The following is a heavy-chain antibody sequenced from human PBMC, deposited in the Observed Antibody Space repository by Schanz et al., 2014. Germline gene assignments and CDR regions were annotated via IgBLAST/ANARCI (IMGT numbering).Heavy chain of an antibody. CDR3: AREPLSGYNWFDP. CDR2: IYTSGST. CDR1: GGSISSGTYY. J-gene: IGHJ5*02. Sequence: QVQLQESGPGLVKPSQTLSLTCIVSGGSISSGTYYWSWLRQPAGKGLEWIGRIYTSGSTTYNPSLKSRATKALDPTKTQFPLKLSSVTAADTAVYYCAREPLSGYNWFDPWGQGSLVTVSS. D-gene: IGHD6-25*01. V-gene: IGHV4-61*02.